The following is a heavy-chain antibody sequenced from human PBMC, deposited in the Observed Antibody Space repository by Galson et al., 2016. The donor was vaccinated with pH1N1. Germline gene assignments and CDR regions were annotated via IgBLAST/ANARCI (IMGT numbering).Heavy chain of an antibody. J-gene: IGHJ3*01. CDR3: ARDHFGWAFDV. Sequence: SLRLSCAASGFPFSHYYMGWIRQAPGKGLEWNSYISGSDTNIYYADPVRGRFTISRDNAQNSLYLHMNSLRAEGTAVYYCARDHFGWAFDVWGQGTMVTVSP. CDR1: GFPFSHYY. CDR2: ISGSDTNI. D-gene: IGHD3-10*01. V-gene: IGHV3-11*01.